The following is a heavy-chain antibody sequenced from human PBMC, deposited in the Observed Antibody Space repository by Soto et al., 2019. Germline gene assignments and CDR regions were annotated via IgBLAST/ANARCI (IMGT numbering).Heavy chain of an antibody. CDR1: GFTFSSYG. V-gene: IGHV3-30*18. Sequence: QVQLVESGGGVVQPGRSLRLSCAASGFTFSSYGMHWVRQAPGKGLEWVAVISYDGSNKYYADSVKGRFTISRDNSKNTLYLQMNSLRAEDTAVYYCAKVMPVYQLLTYYYYGMDVWGQGTTVTVSS. J-gene: IGHJ6*02. CDR2: ISYDGSNK. D-gene: IGHD2-2*01. CDR3: AKVMPVYQLLTYYYYGMDV.